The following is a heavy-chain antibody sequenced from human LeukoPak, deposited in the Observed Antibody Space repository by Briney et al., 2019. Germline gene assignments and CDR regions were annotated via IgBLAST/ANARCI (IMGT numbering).Heavy chain of an antibody. J-gene: IGHJ6*02. V-gene: IGHV5-51*01. CDR3: ARLKPPYYYYGMDV. Sequence: GESLKISCKGSGYSFTGYWIAWVRQMPGKGLEWMGIIYPDDSDTKYSPSFQGQVTISADKSISTAYLQWSSLKASDTAMYYCARLKPPYYYYGMDVWGQGTTVTVSS. CDR1: GYSFTGYW. CDR2: IYPDDSDT.